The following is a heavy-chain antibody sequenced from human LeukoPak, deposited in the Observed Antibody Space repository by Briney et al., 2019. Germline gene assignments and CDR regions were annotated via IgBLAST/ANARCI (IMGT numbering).Heavy chain of an antibody. CDR2: ISSSSSYI. V-gene: IGHV3-21*01. D-gene: IGHD2-2*01. CDR3: ARVPPLPAATKGYYGMDV. CDR1: GFTFSSYS. J-gene: IGHJ6*02. Sequence: GGSLRLSCAASGFTFSSYSMNWVRQAPGKGLEWVSSISSSSSYIYYADSVKGRFTISRDNAKNSLYLQMNSLRAEDTAVYYCARVPPLPAATKGYYGMDVWGQGTTVTVSS.